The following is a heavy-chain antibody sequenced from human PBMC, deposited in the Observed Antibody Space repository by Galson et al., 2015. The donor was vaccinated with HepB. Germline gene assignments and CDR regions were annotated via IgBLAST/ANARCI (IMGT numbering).Heavy chain of an antibody. CDR1: GFTFGSYA. J-gene: IGHJ4*02. CDR2: ISGSGGNT. CDR3: AREVHDSSGYSADY. D-gene: IGHD3-22*01. V-gene: IGHV3-23*01. Sequence: SLRLSCAASGFTFGSYAISWVRQAPGKGLEWVSAISGSGGNTYYADSVKGRFTISRYNSKNTLSLQMNSLRAEDTAVYYCAREVHDSSGYSADYWGQGTLVSVSS.